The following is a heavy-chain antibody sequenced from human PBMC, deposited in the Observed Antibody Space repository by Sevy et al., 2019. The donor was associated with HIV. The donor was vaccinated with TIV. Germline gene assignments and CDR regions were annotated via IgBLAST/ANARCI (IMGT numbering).Heavy chain of an antibody. Sequence: SETLSLTCAVSGYSITSGYLWGWIRQSPGKGLEWIGSVFHSGNTYYNPSLNSRVIISVDTSKNQFSLKLNSVTAADTAVYYCARHSHGSGTYYVPFDSWGQGTLVTVSS. CDR2: VFHSGNT. J-gene: IGHJ4*02. CDR1: GYSITSGYL. D-gene: IGHD3-10*01. V-gene: IGHV4-38-2*01. CDR3: ARHSHGSGTYYVPFDS.